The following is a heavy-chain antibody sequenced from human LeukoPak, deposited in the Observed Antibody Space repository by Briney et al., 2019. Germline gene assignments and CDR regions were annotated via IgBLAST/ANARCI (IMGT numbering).Heavy chain of an antibody. CDR2: IYDSGST. J-gene: IGHJ4*02. Sequence: SETLSLTCTVSGGSIRSSYHYWGWIRQPPGKGLEWIGSIYDSGSTYYNPSLKSRVTISVDTSKNHFSLKLNSVTAADTAIYYCARHTSGSSRLFDYWGQGSLVTVSS. D-gene: IGHD5-12*01. CDR1: GGSIRSSYHY. V-gene: IGHV4-39*01. CDR3: ARHTSGSSRLFDY.